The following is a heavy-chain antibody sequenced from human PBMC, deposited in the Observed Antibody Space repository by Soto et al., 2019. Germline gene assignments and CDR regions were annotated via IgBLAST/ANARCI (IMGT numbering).Heavy chain of an antibody. CDR3: AKDAVSRDGVWLAHV. J-gene: IGHJ4*02. D-gene: IGHD5-12*01. CDR2: LYGSGRGI. V-gene: IGHV3-23*01. CDR1: GFTFSDYA. Sequence: EVQLLESGGHFVHPGGSLRLSCAASGFTFSDYAMIWIRQVPGKGLQWVSGLYGSGRGIHYAESVKGRFTISRDNSVYAVYLQMNNLRVEDSAIYYCAKDAVSRDGVWLAHVWGQGTVVTVSS.